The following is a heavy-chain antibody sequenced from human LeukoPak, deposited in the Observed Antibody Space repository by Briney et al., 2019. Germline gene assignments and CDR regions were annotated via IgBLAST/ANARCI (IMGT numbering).Heavy chain of an antibody. CDR2: ISYDGSNK. CDR1: GFTFSSYA. V-gene: IGHV3-30*01. CDR3: AREGSSSVYYYYYYYMDV. Sequence: GRSLRLSCAASGFTFSSYAMHWVRQAPGKGLEWVAVISYDGSNKYYADSVKGRFTISRDNSKNTLYLQMNSLRAEDTAVYYCAREGSSSVYYYYYYYMDVWGKGTMVTVSS. D-gene: IGHD6-6*01. J-gene: IGHJ6*03.